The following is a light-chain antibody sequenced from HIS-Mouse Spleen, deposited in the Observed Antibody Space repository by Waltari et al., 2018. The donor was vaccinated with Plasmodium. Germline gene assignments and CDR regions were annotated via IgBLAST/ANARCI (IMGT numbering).Light chain of an antibody. CDR1: QCVSSN. CDR3: QQYNNWSFT. V-gene: IGKV3-15*01. CDR2: GAS. J-gene: IGKJ3*01. Sequence: EIVMTPSPATLSVSPGERATLSCRASQCVSSNLAWYQQEPGQAPRLLIYGASTRPTGIPARFSGSGSGTEFTLTISSLQSEDFAVYYCQQYNNWSFTFGPGTKVDIK.